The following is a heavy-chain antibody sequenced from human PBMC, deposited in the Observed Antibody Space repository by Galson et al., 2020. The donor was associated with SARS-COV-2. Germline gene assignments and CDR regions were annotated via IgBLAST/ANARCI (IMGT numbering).Heavy chain of an antibody. J-gene: IGHJ3*02. CDR3: ARDGTGTPRGAFDI. CDR2: INPNSGGT. Sequence: ASVKVSCKASGYTFTGYYMHWVRQAPGQGLEWMGWINPNSGGTNYAQKFQGWVTMTRDTSISTAYMELSRLRSDDTAVYYCARDGTGTPRGAFDIWGQGTMVTVSS. V-gene: IGHV1-2*04. CDR1: GYTFTGYY. D-gene: IGHD1-1*01.